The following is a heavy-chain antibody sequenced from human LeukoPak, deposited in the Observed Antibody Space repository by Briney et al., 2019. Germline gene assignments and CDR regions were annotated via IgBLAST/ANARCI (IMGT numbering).Heavy chain of an antibody. Sequence: GASVKVSCKASGYTFTSYYMHWVRQAAGQGLEWMGIINPSGGSTSYAQKFQGRVTMTRDTSTSTVYMELSSLRSEDTAVYYCARGFPQMASYLGFDYWGQGTLVTVSS. D-gene: IGHD5-24*01. J-gene: IGHJ4*02. V-gene: IGHV1-46*01. CDR3: ARGFPQMASYLGFDY. CDR2: INPSGGST. CDR1: GYTFTSYY.